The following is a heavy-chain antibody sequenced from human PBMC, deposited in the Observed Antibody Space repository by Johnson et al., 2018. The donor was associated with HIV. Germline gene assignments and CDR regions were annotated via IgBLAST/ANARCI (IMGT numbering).Heavy chain of an antibody. D-gene: IGHD2-2*01. CDR3: ARVVPFVVPTARDDAFDI. CDR2: INSDGSDT. CDR1: GFTFSNYG. V-gene: IGHV3-NL1*01. Sequence: QVQVVESGGGVVQPGRSLRLSCAASGFTFSNYGMHWVRQAPGKGLVWVSRINSDGSDTIYVDSVKGRFTISRDNAKDTLYLQMNSLRAEDTAVYYCARVVPFVVPTARDDAFDIWGQGTMVTVSS. J-gene: IGHJ3*02.